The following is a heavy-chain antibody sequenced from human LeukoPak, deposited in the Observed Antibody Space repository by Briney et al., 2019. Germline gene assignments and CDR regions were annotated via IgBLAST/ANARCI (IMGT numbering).Heavy chain of an antibody. V-gene: IGHV4-59*01. CDR2: SYYSWST. D-gene: IGHD2-15*01. J-gene: IGHJ5*02. CDR1: GGSISSYY. Sequence: SETLSLTCTVSGGSISSYYWSWIRQPPGKGLEWIGYSYYSWSTNYNPSLKSRVSISVDTSKNQFSLKLSSVTAADTAVYYCARGRGGGGSSNNWFDPWGQGTLVTVSS. CDR3: ARGRGGGGSSNNWFDP.